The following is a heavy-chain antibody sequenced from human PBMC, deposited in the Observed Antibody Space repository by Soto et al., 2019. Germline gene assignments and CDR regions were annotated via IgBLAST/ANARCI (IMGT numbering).Heavy chain of an antibody. CDR2: ISAYNGNT. CDR1: GYTFTSYG. Sequence: QVQLVQSGAEVKKPGASVKVSCKASGYTFTSYGITWVRQAPGQGLEWMGWISAYNGNTNYAQKLQGRVTMTTYTSTSQAYKEVRSLRSDDTAVYYCARTDSRPQDFDYWGQGTLVTVSS. D-gene: IGHD6-13*01. V-gene: IGHV1-18*01. CDR3: ARTDSRPQDFDY. J-gene: IGHJ4*02.